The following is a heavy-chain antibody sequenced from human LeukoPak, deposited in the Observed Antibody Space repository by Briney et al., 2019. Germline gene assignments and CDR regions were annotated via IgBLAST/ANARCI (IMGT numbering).Heavy chain of an antibody. V-gene: IGHV3-7*01. CDR1: GFTFSSYW. D-gene: IGHD2-2*02. CDR2: IKQDGSEK. Sequence: PGGSLRLSCAASGFTFSSYWMSWVRQAPGKGLEWVANIKQDGSEKYYVDSVKGRFTISRDNAKNSLCLQMNSLRAEDTAVYYCARHPSSTSCYSDYWGQGTLVTVSS. CDR3: ARHPSSTSCYSDY. J-gene: IGHJ4*02.